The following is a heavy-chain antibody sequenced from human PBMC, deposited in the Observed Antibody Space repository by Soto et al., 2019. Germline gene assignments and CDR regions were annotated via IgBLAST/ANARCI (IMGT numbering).Heavy chain of an antibody. CDR2: INQDGSEK. V-gene: IGHV3-7*01. CDR3: SRSLDS. J-gene: IGHJ4*02. Sequence: GGSLRLSCAASGFTFSSYAMSWVRQAPGKGLEWVANINQDGSEKNYVDSVKGRFTISRDNAQNTLYLQMNSLTAEDSALYYCSRSLDSWGQGTLVTVSS. CDR1: GFTFSSYA.